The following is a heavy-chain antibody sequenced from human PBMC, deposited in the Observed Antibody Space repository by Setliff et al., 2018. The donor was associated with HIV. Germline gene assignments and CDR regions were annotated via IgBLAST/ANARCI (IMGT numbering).Heavy chain of an antibody. CDR3: ARDRQDYSAGSYIYYFDY. V-gene: IGHV1-18*01. CDR2: ISTHNDDT. Sequence: GASVKVSCKASGYTFTTYAISWVRQAPGQGLEWMGWISTHNDDTDYAQKFQGRVTMTRDTSTSTVYMELRSLRSDDTAVYYCARDRQDYSAGSYIYYFDYWGPETLLVTVSS. CDR1: GYTFTTYA. D-gene: IGHD3-10*01. J-gene: IGHJ4*03.